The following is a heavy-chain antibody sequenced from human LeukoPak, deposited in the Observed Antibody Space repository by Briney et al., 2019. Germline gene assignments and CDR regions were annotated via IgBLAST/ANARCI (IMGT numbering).Heavy chain of an antibody. CDR2: MYLSGTT. V-gene: IGHV4-4*02. Sequence: PSETLSLTCTVSGDSINSLDLWSWVRQPPGKGLEWIGEMYLSGTTHSNPSVKSRVTISVDTSKNQFSLKLSSVTAADTAVYYCARGDRYIVVVPAAISPWFDPWGQGTLVTVSS. CDR1: GDSINSLDL. CDR3: ARGDRYIVVVPAAISPWFDP. D-gene: IGHD2-2*02. J-gene: IGHJ5*02.